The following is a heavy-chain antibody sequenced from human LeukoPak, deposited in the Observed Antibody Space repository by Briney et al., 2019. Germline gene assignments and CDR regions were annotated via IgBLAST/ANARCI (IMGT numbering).Heavy chain of an antibody. Sequence: GGSLRLSCAASGFTFSSYSMNWVRQAPGKGLEWVSSISSSSSYIYYADSVKGRFTISRDNAKNSLYLQMNSLRAEDMAVYYCARDSSSGWYFAYYYYMDVWGKGTTVTVSS. CDR2: ISSSSSYI. D-gene: IGHD6-19*01. CDR1: GFTFSSYS. J-gene: IGHJ6*03. CDR3: ARDSSSGWYFAYYYYMDV. V-gene: IGHV3-21*01.